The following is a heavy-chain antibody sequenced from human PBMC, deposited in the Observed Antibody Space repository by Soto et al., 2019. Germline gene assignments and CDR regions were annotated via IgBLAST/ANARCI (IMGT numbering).Heavy chain of an antibody. V-gene: IGHV1-46*03. CDR2: INPSGGYT. CDR1: GYTFSSYY. Sequence: QVQLVQSGAEVKKPGASVKVSCKASGYTFSSYYMNWVRQAPGQGLEWLGIINPSGGYTTYAQRSRARATMTIDTYTSTLQMEVGTLTPEDRAGYNCAGGGVIVVLTGPSDPRRQATLVTVSS. D-gene: IGHD2-21*02. J-gene: IGHJ5*02. CDR3: AGGGVIVVLTGPSDP.